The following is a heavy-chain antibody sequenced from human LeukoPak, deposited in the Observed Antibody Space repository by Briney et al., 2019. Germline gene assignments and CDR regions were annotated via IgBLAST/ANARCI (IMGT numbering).Heavy chain of an antibody. CDR1: GFTFSSYA. J-gene: IGHJ4*02. D-gene: IGHD6-6*01. Sequence: GGSLRLSCAASGFTFSSYAMSWVRQAPGKGLEWVSAISGSGDSTYYADSVKGRFTIPRDNPKNTLYLQLNSLRGEDTAVYYWAIVSFGIGARYWGQGTLVTVSS. CDR3: AIVSFGIGARY. V-gene: IGHV3-23*01. CDR2: ISGSGDST.